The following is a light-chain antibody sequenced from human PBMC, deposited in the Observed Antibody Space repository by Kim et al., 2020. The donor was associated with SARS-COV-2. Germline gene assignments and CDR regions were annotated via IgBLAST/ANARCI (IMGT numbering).Light chain of an antibody. CDR3: QVWDSSSAPHYV. Sequence: SYELTQPPSVSVAPGKTARITCGGNNIGSKSVHWYQQKPGQAPVLVIYYDSDRPSGIPERFSGSNSGNTATLTISRVEAGDEADYYCQVWDSSSAPHYVFGTGTKVTVL. CDR1: NIGSKS. V-gene: IGLV3-21*04. J-gene: IGLJ1*01. CDR2: YDS.